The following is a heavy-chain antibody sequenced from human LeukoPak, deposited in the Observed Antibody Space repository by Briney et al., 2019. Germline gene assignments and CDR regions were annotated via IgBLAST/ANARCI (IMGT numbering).Heavy chain of an antibody. D-gene: IGHD3-10*01. Sequence: GGSLRLSCAASGFIFSNYAMSWVRQAPGKGLEWVSSLSPSGGSTYHADSVKGRFTISRDNSKNTLYLQMNSLRAEDTAIYYCAKLRFGSGTYYPYFQDWGQGTLVSVSS. CDR3: AKLRFGSGTYYPYFQD. V-gene: IGHV3-23*01. J-gene: IGHJ1*01. CDR1: GFIFSNYA. CDR2: LSPSGGST.